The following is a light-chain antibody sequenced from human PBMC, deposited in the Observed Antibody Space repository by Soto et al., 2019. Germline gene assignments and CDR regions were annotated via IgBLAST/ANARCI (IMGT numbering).Light chain of an antibody. CDR3: QQYGTSPYT. CDR1: QSFSSNF. V-gene: IGKV3-20*01. CDR2: GAS. Sequence: ENVLSQSPGTLSLSPGERATLSCRASQSFSSNFLAWYQQKPGQAPRLLIYGASFRATGIPDRFSGSGSGTDFTLIISRLEPEDFAVYYCQQYGTSPYTFGRGTK. J-gene: IGKJ2*01.